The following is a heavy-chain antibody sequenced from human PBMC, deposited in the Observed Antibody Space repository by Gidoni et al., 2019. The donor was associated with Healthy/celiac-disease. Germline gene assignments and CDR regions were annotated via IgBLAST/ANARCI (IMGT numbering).Heavy chain of an antibody. CDR3: NVVVPAANAFDI. Sequence: QVQLHESGPRLVTPSQTLSLTCTVSAAPISSGYYYWSWIRQPPGKGLEWIGYISYSGSTYYNPSLKSRVTISVDTSKNQFSLKLSSVTAADTAVYYCNVVVPAANAFDIWGQGTMVTVSS. CDR1: AAPISSGYYY. V-gene: IGHV4-30-4*01. D-gene: IGHD2-2*01. J-gene: IGHJ3*02. CDR2: ISYSGST.